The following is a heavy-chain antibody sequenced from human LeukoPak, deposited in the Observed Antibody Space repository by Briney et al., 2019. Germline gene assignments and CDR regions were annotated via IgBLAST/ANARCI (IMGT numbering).Heavy chain of an antibody. CDR3: AKGYFPDSTDRSNWFDP. V-gene: IGHV4-4*07. CDR1: GGSITGHY. Sequence: PSETLSLTCTVSGGSITGHYWSWLRQPAGKELEWIGRIYTSGNTAYNPSLQSRVTLSVDTSRNELFLTLSSVTATDTAVYYCAKGYFPDSTDRSNWFDPWGQGTLVTVSS. J-gene: IGHJ5*01. D-gene: IGHD2/OR15-2a*01. CDR2: IYTSGNT.